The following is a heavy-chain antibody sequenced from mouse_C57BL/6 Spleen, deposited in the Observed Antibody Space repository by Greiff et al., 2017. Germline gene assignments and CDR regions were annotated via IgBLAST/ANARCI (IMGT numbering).Heavy chain of an antibody. CDR3: ARALLYSFDY. CDR2: IAPETGGT. CDR1: GYTFRDSE. D-gene: IGHD2-1*01. V-gene: IGHV1-15*01. J-gene: IGHJ2*01. Sequence: VQLKESGAELVRPGASVTLSCKASGYTFRDSEMHWVKQTPVHGLEWIGAIAPETGGTDYNQKFKGKAILTADKSSSTAYMELRSLTSEASAVYYCARALLYSFDYWGQGTTVTDSS.